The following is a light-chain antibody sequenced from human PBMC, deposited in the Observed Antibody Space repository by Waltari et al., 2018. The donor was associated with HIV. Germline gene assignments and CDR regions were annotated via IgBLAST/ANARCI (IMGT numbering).Light chain of an antibody. CDR3: HQFKTYPLT. V-gene: IGKV1-13*02. Sequence: AIQLTQSPSSLSASIGARVPIACRTSQGINTSLAWYQHKPGKPPKLLIFGASTLESGVPSRFSGSGSGTTFTLTISSLQPEDFASYYCHQFKTYPLTFGQGTKLE. J-gene: IGKJ2*01. CDR2: GAS. CDR1: QGINTS.